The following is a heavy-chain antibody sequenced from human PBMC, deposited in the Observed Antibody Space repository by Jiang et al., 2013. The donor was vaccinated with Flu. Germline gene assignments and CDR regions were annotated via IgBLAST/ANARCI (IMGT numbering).Heavy chain of an antibody. Sequence: PSLKSRVTMSLDTSKNQLSLKLNSVTAADTAVYYCARGQGGLVWFGEFYFDYWGQGTLVTVSS. V-gene: IGHV4-4*07. CDR3: ARGQGGLVWFGEFYFDY. D-gene: IGHD3-10*01. J-gene: IGHJ4*02.